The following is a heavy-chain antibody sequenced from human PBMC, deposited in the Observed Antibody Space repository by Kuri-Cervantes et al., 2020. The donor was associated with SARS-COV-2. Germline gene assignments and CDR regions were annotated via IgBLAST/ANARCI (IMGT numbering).Heavy chain of an antibody. Sequence: GESLKISCAASGFTFSNAWMSWVRQAPGKGLEWVAVISYDGSNKYYADSVKGRFTISRDNSKNTLYLQMNSLRAEDTAVYYCARETIVVVPAAPTENWFDPWGQGTLVTVSS. CDR2: ISYDGSNK. D-gene: IGHD2-2*01. CDR3: ARETIVVVPAAPTENWFDP. V-gene: IGHV3-30*03. J-gene: IGHJ5*02. CDR1: GFTFSNAW.